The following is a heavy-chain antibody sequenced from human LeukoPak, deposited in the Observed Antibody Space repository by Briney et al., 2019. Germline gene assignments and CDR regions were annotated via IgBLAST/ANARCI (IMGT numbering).Heavy chain of an antibody. D-gene: IGHD4-17*01. J-gene: IGHJ4*02. V-gene: IGHV4-59*01. CDR2: INYSGNT. Sequence: SETLSLTCTVSGDSISSYYWSWIRQPPGKGLEWMGYINYSGNTNYNPSLKSRVTISVDTSRNQFSLRLTSVTAADTAVYYYARGGWQDYVYFDCWGQGTLVTVSS. CDR1: GDSISSYY. CDR3: ARGGWQDYVYFDC.